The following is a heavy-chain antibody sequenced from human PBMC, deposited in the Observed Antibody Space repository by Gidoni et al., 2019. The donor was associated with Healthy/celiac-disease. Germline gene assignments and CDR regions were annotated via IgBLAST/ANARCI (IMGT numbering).Heavy chain of an antibody. CDR1: GFTFSSYG. D-gene: IGHD2-15*01. Sequence: QVQLVESGGGVVQPGRSLRLSCAASGFTFSSYGMHWVRQAPGKGLEWVAVISYDRSNKDYADYVKGRFTISRDNSKNTLYLQMNSLRAEDTAVYYCAKDMADIVVVVAASAYYYGMDVWGQGTTVTVSS. V-gene: IGHV3-30*18. J-gene: IGHJ6*02. CDR2: ISYDRSNK. CDR3: AKDMADIVVVVAASAYYYGMDV.